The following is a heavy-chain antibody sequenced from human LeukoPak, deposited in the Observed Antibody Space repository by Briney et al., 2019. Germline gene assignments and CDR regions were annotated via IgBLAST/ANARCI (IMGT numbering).Heavy chain of an antibody. D-gene: IGHD6-19*01. CDR3: ARGGWYPDY. Sequence: GGSLTLSCAASGFTFSNYWMHWVRQPPGKGLEWVAYIKQDGSEQHYVGSVKGRFTISRDNAKNSMYLQMNSLRVEDTAVFYCARGGWYPDYWGRGTLVTVSS. V-gene: IGHV3-7*01. CDR1: GFTFSNYW. J-gene: IGHJ4*02. CDR2: IKQDGSEQ.